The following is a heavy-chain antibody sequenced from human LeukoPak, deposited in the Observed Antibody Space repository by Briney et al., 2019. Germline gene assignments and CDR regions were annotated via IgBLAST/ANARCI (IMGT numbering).Heavy chain of an antibody. J-gene: IGHJ6*03. CDR3: ARDGRATVTSPPRFVYYYYMDV. Sequence: PGGSLRLSCAASGFTFSIYWMSWVRQAPGKGLEWVANIKRNGSEKYYVDSVKGRFTISRDNAKNSLYLQMNSLRAEDTAVYYCARDGRATVTSPPRFVYYYYMDVWGKGTTVTVSS. V-gene: IGHV3-7*01. D-gene: IGHD4-17*01. CDR1: GFTFSIYW. CDR2: IKRNGSEK.